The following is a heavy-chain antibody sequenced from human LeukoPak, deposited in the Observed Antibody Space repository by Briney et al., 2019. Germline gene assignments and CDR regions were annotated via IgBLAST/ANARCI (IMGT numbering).Heavy chain of an antibody. CDR1: GGSISSSGYY. V-gene: IGHV4-39*01. J-gene: IGHJ4*02. CDR3: ARWVAIFDF. Sequence: SETLSLTCTVSGGSISSSGYYWGWIRQPPGKGLEWIGSIYYSGSIYSNPSLKSRVTISVDTSKSQFSLKLSSVTAADTAVFYCARWVAIFDFWGQGTLVTVSS. CDR2: IYYSGSI. D-gene: IGHD2-2*02.